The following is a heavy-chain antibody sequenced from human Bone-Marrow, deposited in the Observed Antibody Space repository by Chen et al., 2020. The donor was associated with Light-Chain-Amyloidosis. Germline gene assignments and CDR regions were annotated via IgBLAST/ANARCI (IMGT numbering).Heavy chain of an antibody. J-gene: IGHJ3*02. CDR2: IYYSGST. CDR1: GGSIRTSSYY. CDR3: ARTQIVVVTQHAFDI. Sequence: QLQLQESGPGLVKPSETLSLTCTVSGGSIRTSSYYWGWTRQPPGKGLEWIGSIYYSGSTYYNPSIKSRVTISVDTSENQFSLKLSSVTAADTAVYYCARTQIVVVTQHAFDIWGQGTMVTVSS. V-gene: IGHV4-39*01. D-gene: IGHD2-21*02.